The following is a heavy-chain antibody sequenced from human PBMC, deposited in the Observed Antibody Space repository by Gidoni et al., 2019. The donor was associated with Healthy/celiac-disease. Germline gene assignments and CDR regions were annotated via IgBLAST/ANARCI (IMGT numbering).Heavy chain of an antibody. Sequence: QLQLQESGPGLVKPSETLYLTCTVSGGSISSSSYYWGWIRQPPGKGLEWIGSIYYSGSTYYNPSLKSRVTISVDTSKNQFSLKLSSVTAADTAVYYCARVLRPRHFDYWGQGTLVTVSS. CDR1: GGSISSSSYY. J-gene: IGHJ4*02. CDR2: IYYSGST. D-gene: IGHD5-12*01. CDR3: ARVLRPRHFDY. V-gene: IGHV4-39*01.